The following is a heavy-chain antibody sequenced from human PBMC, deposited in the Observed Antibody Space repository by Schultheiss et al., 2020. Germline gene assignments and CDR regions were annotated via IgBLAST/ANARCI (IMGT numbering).Heavy chain of an antibody. V-gene: IGHV4-39*07. CDR2: IYYSGST. CDR3: ARDSRHYYYDSSGYPTSYGMDV. CDR1: GGSISSSSYY. J-gene: IGHJ6*02. Sequence: GSLRLSCTVSGGSISSSSYYWGWIRQPPGKGLEWIGSIYYSGSTYYNPSLKSRVTISVDTSKNQFSLKLSSVTAADTAVYYCARDSRHYYYDSSGYPTSYGMDVWGQGTTVTVSS. D-gene: IGHD3-22*01.